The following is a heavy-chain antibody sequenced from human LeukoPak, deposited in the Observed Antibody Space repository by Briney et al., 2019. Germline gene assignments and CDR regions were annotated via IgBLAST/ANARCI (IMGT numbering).Heavy chain of an antibody. Sequence: GGSLRLSCAASGFTFSSYSMNWVRQAPGKRLEWVSSISSSSYIYYADSVKGRFTISRDNAKNSLYLQMNSLRAGDTAVYYCARDSYGDYSPWGQGTLVTVSS. J-gene: IGHJ4*02. V-gene: IGHV3-21*01. CDR3: ARDSYGDYSP. CDR1: GFTFSSYS. CDR2: ISSSSYI. D-gene: IGHD4-17*01.